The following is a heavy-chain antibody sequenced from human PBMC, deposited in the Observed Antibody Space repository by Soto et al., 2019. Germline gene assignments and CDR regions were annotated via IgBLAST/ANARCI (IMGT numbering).Heavy chain of an antibody. CDR2: ISYDGSNK. J-gene: IGHJ2*01. V-gene: IGHV3-30-3*01. Sequence: QVQLVESGGGVVQPGRSLRLSCAASGFTFNNYAMHWVRQAPGKGLEWVALISYDGSNKYYADSVKGRFTISRDNSKNTLYLQMNILRAKDTAVYYCARDPLWGTAMVLWYFDLWGRGTLVTVSS. CDR3: ARDPLWGTAMVLWYFDL. CDR1: GFTFNNYA. D-gene: IGHD5-18*01.